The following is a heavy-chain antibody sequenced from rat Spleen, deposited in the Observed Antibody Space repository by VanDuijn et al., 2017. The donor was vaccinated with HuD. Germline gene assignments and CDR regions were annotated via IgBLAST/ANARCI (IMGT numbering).Heavy chain of an antibody. J-gene: IGHJ2*01. Sequence: EVQLVESGGGLVQPGRSLKLSCTASGFTFSDYYMAWVRQAPTKGLEWVASITNTGGDTHYPDSVKGRFTISRDNAKSTLYLQMNSLRSEDTATYYCTREEIRPFDYWGQGVMVTVSS. CDR3: TREEIRPFDY. CDR2: ITNTGGDT. D-gene: IGHD4-3*01. CDR1: GFTFSDYY. V-gene: IGHV5-20*01.